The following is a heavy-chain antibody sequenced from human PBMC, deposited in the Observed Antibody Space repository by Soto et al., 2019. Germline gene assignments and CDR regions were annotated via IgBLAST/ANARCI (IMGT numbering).Heavy chain of an antibody. CDR2: LYYSGTT. CDR1: GASISSDY. D-gene: IGHD6-19*01. Sequence: QVQLQESGPGLVKPSETLSLTCTVSGASISSDYWSWIRQPPGKGLEWIGILYYSGTTNYNPSLKSRVTISADTSKNQFSLRVNSVTAADTAVYYCARHNWRTVDLYYHMDVWGKGTTVTVSS. V-gene: IGHV4-59*08. J-gene: IGHJ6*03. CDR3: ARHNWRTVDLYYHMDV.